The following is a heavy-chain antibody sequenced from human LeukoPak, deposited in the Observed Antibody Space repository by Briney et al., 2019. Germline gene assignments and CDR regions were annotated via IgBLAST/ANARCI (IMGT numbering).Heavy chain of an antibody. CDR2: IYPGDSDT. Sequence: NLGESLKISCKGFGYSFTSYWIGWVRQMPGKGLEWMGIIYPGDSDTRYSPSFQGQVTISAVKSISTAYLQWSSLKAWDTAMYYCARRRLGSSSWYYFDYWGQGTLVTVSS. CDR3: ARRRLGSSSWYYFDY. J-gene: IGHJ4*02. CDR1: GYSFTSYW. D-gene: IGHD6-13*01. V-gene: IGHV5-51*01.